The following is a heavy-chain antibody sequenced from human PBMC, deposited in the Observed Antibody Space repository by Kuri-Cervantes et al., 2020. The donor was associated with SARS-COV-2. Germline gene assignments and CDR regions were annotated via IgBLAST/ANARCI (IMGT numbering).Heavy chain of an antibody. CDR2: IYYSGST. CDR1: GGSISSYY. J-gene: IGHJ4*02. D-gene: IGHD5-18*01. CDR3: ARGIQDTAMVTQFDY. V-gene: IGHV4-59*08. Sequence: SETLSLTCTVSGGSISSYYWSWIRQPPGQGLEWLGYIYYSGSTKYNPSLESRVTISLDTSRNQFSLKLSSVTAADTAVYYCARGIQDTAMVTQFDYWGQGTLVTVSS.